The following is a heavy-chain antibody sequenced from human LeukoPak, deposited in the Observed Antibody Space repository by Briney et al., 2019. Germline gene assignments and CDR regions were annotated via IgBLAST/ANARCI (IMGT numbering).Heavy chain of an antibody. V-gene: IGHV4-34*01. J-gene: IGHJ5*02. CDR3: ARRRGVSYWFDP. Sequence: SETLSLTCAVYGGSFSGYYWSWIRQPPGKGLEWIGEINHSGSTNYNPSLKSRVTISVDTSKNQFSLKLSSVTAADTAVYYCARRRGVSYWFDPWGQGTLVTVSS. CDR1: GGSFSGYY. D-gene: IGHD3-10*01. CDR2: INHSGST.